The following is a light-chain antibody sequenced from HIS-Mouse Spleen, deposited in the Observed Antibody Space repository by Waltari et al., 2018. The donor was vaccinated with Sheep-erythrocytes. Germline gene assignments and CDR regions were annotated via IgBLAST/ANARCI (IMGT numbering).Light chain of an antibody. Sequence: HSVLTQQPSASGTPGQRATISCSGSIPNIGSNTVNWYHQLPGTAPKPLIYSNNQRPPGVPDRCVGSKSGTSASLAISGLQSEDEADYYCAAWDDSLNGAVFGGGTQLTVL. CDR2: SNN. J-gene: IGLJ7*01. CDR1: IPNIGSNT. CDR3: AAWDDSLNGAV. V-gene: IGLV1-44*01.